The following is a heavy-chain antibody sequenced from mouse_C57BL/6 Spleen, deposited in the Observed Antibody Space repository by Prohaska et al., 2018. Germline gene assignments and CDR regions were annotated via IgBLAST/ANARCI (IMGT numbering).Heavy chain of an antibody. CDR2: IWSGGST. CDR3: ARSVTTGYAMDY. J-gene: IGHJ4*01. V-gene: IGHV2-2*01. Sequence: LEWLGVIWSGGSTDYNAAFISRLSISKDNSKSQVFFKMNSLQADDTAIYYCARSVTTGYAMDYWGQGTSVTVSS. D-gene: IGHD2-2*01.